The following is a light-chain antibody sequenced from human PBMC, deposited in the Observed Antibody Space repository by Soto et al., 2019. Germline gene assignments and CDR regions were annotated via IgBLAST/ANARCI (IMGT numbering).Light chain of an antibody. Sequence: QSVLTQPPSASGSPGQSVTISCTGTSSDVGGYNYVSWYQQYPGKAPKFMIYEVNKRPSGVPDRFSGSKSGNTASLTVSGLQAEDEADYYCSSYAGSNNVVFGGGTKLTV. CDR1: SSDVGGYNY. V-gene: IGLV2-8*01. CDR3: SSYAGSNNVV. CDR2: EVN. J-gene: IGLJ2*01.